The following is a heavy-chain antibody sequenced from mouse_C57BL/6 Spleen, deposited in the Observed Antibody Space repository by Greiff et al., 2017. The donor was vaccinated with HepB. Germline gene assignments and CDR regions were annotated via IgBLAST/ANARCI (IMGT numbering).Heavy chain of an antibody. J-gene: IGHJ3*01. D-gene: IGHD2-5*01. V-gene: IGHV1-49*01. CDR1: YFAFMASA. CDR3: ASPGGSNYGGFAY. CDR2: FTMYRDAT. Sequence: LQQSGAELVRPGSSVKLSCKDSYFAFMASAMHWVKQRPGHGLEWIGSFTMYRDATEYSENFKGKATLTANTSSSTAYMELSSLTSEDSAVYYCASPGGSNYGGFAYWGQGTLVTVSA.